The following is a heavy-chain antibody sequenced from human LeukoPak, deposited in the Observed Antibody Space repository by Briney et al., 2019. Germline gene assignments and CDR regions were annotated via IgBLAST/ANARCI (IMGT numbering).Heavy chain of an antibody. CDR3: ARDGTPVTTDY. CDR1: GFTFSSYS. J-gene: IGHJ4*02. CDR2: ISSSSSYI. D-gene: IGHD4-17*01. Sequence: GGSLRLSCAASGFTFSSYSMDWVRQAPGKGLEWVSSISSSSSYIYYADSVKGRFTISRDNAKNSLYLQMNSLRAEDTAVYYCARDGTPVTTDYWGQGTLVTVSS. V-gene: IGHV3-21*01.